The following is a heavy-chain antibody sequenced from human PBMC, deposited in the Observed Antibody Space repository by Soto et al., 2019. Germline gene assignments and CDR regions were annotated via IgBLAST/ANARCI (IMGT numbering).Heavy chain of an antibody. V-gene: IGHV1-69*13. J-gene: IGHJ4*02. CDR2: IIPIFGTA. CDR3: AFGAAALEDRPDRIYY. Sequence: SVKLSCKASGGTFGGNAISWVRQAPGQGLEWMGGIIPIFGTANYAQKFQGRVTITADEFTSTAYMELSSLRSEDTAVYYCAFGAAALEDRPDRIYYWGQGTLVTVSS. D-gene: IGHD2-15*01. CDR1: GGTFGGNA.